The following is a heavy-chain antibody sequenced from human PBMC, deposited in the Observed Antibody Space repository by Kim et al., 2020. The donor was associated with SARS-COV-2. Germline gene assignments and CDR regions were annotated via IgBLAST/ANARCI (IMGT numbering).Heavy chain of an antibody. CDR3: AIGPAQYDSSGGQYYFDY. Sequence: SETLSLTCALNGGSFSGNYWSWIRQPPGKGMEWIGEIIHSGSPNYNPSLKRRVTISVDTSKNQFSLNLSSVTAADTAVYYCAIGPAQYDSSGGQYYFDYWGQGTLVSVSS. J-gene: IGHJ4*02. V-gene: IGHV4-34*01. CDR1: GGSFSGNY. D-gene: IGHD3-22*01. CDR2: IIHSGSP.